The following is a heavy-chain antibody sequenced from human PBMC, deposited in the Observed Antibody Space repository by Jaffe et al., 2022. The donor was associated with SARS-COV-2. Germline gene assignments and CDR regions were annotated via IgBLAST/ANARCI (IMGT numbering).Heavy chain of an antibody. CDR3: ARARWPPYYGMDV. CDR1: GFTFSSYS. CDR2: ISSSSSYI. Sequence: EVQLVESGGGLVKPGGSLRLSCAASGFTFSSYSMNWVRQAPGKGLEWVSSISSSSSYIYYADSVKGRFTISRDNAKNSLYLQMNSLRAEDTAVYYCARARWPPYYGMDVWGQGTTVTVSS. D-gene: IGHD2-15*01. V-gene: IGHV3-21*01. J-gene: IGHJ6*02.